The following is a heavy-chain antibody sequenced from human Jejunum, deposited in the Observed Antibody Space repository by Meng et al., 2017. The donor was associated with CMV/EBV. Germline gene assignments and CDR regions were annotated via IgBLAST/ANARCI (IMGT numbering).Heavy chain of an antibody. CDR3: AKTARIPAA. D-gene: IGHD2-2*01. CDR2: IHHSGDT. V-gene: IGHV4-59*01. CDR1: GDSIASSS. Sequence: LACIVSGDSIASSSWRWFRQSTVKGMESIGYIHHSGDTNYSPALMSRATMSLDMSKNQLSLRLTSVTAADTAVYYCAKTARIPAAWGQGTLVTVSS. J-gene: IGHJ1*01.